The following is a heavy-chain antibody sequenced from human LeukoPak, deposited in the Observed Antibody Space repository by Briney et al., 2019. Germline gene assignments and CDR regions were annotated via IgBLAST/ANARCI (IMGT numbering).Heavy chain of an antibody. D-gene: IGHD3-22*01. CDR3: ARGAESSGYYSIFYFDY. V-gene: IGHV4-59*01. J-gene: IGHJ4*02. CDR1: GGSTSSYY. CDR2: IYYSGST. Sequence: SETLSLTCTVSGGSTSSYYWNWIRQPPGKGLEWIGCIYYSGSTNYNPSLKSRVTISVDTSKNQFSLKLSSVTAADTAVYYCARGAESSGYYSIFYFDYWGQGTLVTVSS.